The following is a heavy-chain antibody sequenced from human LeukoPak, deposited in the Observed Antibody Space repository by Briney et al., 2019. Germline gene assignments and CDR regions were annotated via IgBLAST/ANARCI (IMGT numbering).Heavy chain of an antibody. V-gene: IGHV3-23*01. CDR3: AKVIKGSERLTMVRGVIIKTAGLYYMDV. CDR2: ISASGGST. CDR1: GFTLSSYA. D-gene: IGHD3-10*01. J-gene: IGHJ6*03. Sequence: GGSLRLSCAASGFTLSSYAMSWVRQAPGKGLEWVSSISASGGSTNYADSVKGRFTISRDNSKNPVYLQMNSLRAEDTAVYYCAKVIKGSERLTMVRGVIIKTAGLYYMDVWGKGTTVTVSS.